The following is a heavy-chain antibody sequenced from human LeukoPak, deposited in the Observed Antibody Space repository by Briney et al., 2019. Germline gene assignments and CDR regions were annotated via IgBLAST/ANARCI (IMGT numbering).Heavy chain of an antibody. Sequence: PSETLSLTCAVYGGSFSGYYWSWIRQPPGKGLEWIGEINHSGSTNYNPSLKSRVTISVDTSKNQFSLNLNSVTAADTAVYYCARIYSSSWFLNWFDPWGQGTLVTVSS. D-gene: IGHD6-13*01. CDR1: GGSFSGYY. V-gene: IGHV4-34*01. CDR3: ARIYSSSWFLNWFDP. J-gene: IGHJ5*02. CDR2: INHSGST.